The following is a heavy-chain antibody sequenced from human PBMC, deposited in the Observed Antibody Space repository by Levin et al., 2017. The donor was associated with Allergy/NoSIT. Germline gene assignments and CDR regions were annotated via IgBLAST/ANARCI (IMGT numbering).Heavy chain of an antibody. Sequence: GGSLRLSCAASGFTVSTNYMSWVRQAPGKGLEWVSVIYSGGSTYYADSVKGRFTISTDNSKNTLYLQMNSLRAEDTAVYYCARAPRSTALSSIWAYYFDCWGQGTLVTVSS. CDR3: ARAPRSTALSSIWAYYFDC. J-gene: IGHJ4*02. CDR1: GFTVSTNY. CDR2: IYSGGST. D-gene: IGHD6-13*01. V-gene: IGHV3-53*01.